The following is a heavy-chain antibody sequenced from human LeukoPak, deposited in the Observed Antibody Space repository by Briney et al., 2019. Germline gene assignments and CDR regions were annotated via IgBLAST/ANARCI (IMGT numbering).Heavy chain of an antibody. Sequence: PGGSLRLSCAASGFTFSSYAMSWVRQAPGKGLEWVSAISGSGGSTYYADSVKGRFTISRDNSKNTLYLQMNSLRAEGTAVYYCAKGLGYSYGSPFDYWGQGTLVTVSS. D-gene: IGHD5-18*01. CDR1: GFTFSSYA. CDR3: AKGLGYSYGSPFDY. J-gene: IGHJ4*02. CDR2: ISGSGGST. V-gene: IGHV3-23*01.